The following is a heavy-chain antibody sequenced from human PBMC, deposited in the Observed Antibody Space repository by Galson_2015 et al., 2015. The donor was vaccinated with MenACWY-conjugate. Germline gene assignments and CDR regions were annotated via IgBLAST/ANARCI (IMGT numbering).Heavy chain of an antibody. V-gene: IGHV4-39*01. J-gene: IGHJ4*02. D-gene: IGHD6-19*01. Sequence: ETLSLTCTVSGGPISSSNYYWGWIRQPPGKGLEWIGSISYSGNTYYNPSLKSRVTISVDTSKNRFSLKLNSVTAADTAVYFCARVAGGFSSGYNDYWGQGTLVTVSS. CDR2: ISYSGNT. CDR1: GGPISSSNYY. CDR3: ARVAGGFSSGYNDY.